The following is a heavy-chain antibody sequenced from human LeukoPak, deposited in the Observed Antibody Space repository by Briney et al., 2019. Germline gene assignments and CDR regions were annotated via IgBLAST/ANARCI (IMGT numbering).Heavy chain of an antibody. V-gene: IGHV3-30*18. Sequence: PGGSLRLSCAASGFTFSNYGMNWVRQAPGKGLEWVAVISYDGSSKYYADSVKGRFTISRDNSKNTLYLQMNSLRAEDTAVYYCAKDYRPHDFWSGLVDYWGQGTLVTVSS. CDR2: ISYDGSSK. CDR3: AKDYRPHDFWSGLVDY. D-gene: IGHD3-3*01. J-gene: IGHJ4*02. CDR1: GFTFSNYG.